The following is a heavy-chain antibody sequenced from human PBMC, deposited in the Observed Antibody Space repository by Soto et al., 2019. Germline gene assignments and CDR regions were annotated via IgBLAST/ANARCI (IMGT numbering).Heavy chain of an antibody. Sequence: GESLKISCKGSGYSFTSYWIGWVRQMPGKGLEWMGIIYPGDSDTRYSPSFQGQVTISADKSISTAYLQWSSLKASDTAMYYCARPETLRYFDWIGVGAFDIWGQGTMVTVSS. V-gene: IGHV5-51*01. CDR2: IYPGDSDT. D-gene: IGHD3-9*01. J-gene: IGHJ3*02. CDR1: GYSFTSYW. CDR3: ARPETLRYFDWIGVGAFDI.